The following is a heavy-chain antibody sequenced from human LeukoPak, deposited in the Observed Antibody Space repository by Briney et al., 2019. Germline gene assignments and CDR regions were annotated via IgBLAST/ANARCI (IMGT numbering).Heavy chain of an antibody. Sequence: SETLSLTCAVYGGSFSGYYWSWIRQPPGKGLEWIGEINHSGSTNYNPSLKSRVTISVDTSKNQFSLKLSSVTAADTAVYYCARGSPSRYCSSTSCSKYFQHWARAPWSPSPQ. V-gene: IGHV4-34*01. CDR1: GGSFSGYY. CDR2: INHSGST. J-gene: IGHJ1*01. CDR3: ARGSPSRYCSSTSCSKYFQH. D-gene: IGHD2-2*01.